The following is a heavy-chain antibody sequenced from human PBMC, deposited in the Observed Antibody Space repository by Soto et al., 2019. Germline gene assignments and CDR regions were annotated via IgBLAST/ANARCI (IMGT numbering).Heavy chain of an antibody. D-gene: IGHD2-15*01. CDR3: ARVYCSGGGCYGIDY. CDR2: ISPSGGST. CDR1: GYTFTSYY. V-gene: IGHV1-46*01. Sequence: QVQLVQSGAEVKKPGAAVKVSGKAYGYTFTSYYMHWVRQAPGQGLEWMGIISPSGGSTTYAQKFQGRVRMTRDTSTSTVYMELSSLRSEDTAVYYCARVYCSGGGCYGIDYWGQGTLVTVSS. J-gene: IGHJ4*02.